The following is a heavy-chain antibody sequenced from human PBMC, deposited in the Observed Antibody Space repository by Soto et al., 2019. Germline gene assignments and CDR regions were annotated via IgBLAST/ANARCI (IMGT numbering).Heavy chain of an antibody. CDR1: GFTFSSYS. V-gene: IGHV3-21*01. J-gene: IGHJ4*01. CDR3: ARGGTIFGVVSRC. Sequence: SLRLSVAASGFTFSSYSMNWVRQAPGKGLEWVSSISSSSSYIYYADSVKGRFTISRDNAKNSLYLQMNSLRAEDTAVYYCARGGTIFGVVSRCWGNGTLVIVSP. CDR2: ISSSSSYI. D-gene: IGHD3-3*01.